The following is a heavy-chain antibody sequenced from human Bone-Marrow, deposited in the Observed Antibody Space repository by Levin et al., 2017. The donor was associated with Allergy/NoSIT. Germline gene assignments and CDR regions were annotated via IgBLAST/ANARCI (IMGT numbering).Heavy chain of an antibody. CDR1: GFTFTTYN. D-gene: IGHD1-26*01. CDR3: AAMGATTVAPLA. J-gene: IGHJ5*02. V-gene: IGHV3-21*01. CDR2: IGSTSNYM. Sequence: GESLKISCAASGFTFTTYNMIWVRRAPGKGLEWVSSIGSTSNYMYYADSVKGRFTISRDNANNSLYLQMNSLRAEDTAVYYCAAMGATTVAPLAWGQGTLVTVSS.